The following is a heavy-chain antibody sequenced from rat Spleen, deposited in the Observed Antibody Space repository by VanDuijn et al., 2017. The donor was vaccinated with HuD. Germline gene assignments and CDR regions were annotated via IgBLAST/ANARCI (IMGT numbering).Heavy chain of an antibody. CDR1: GFTFNNYW. D-gene: IGHD1-11*01. CDR3: TRDPTTEGIVSPYFDY. V-gene: IGHV5-31*01. Sequence: EVQLVESGGGLVQPGRSLKLSCVASGFTFNNYWMTWIRQAPGKGLEWVASITNTGGSTYYPDSVKGRFTISRDNAKSTLYLQMNSLRSEDTATYYCTRDPTTEGIVSPYFDYWGQGVMVTVSS. CDR2: ITNTGGST. J-gene: IGHJ2*01.